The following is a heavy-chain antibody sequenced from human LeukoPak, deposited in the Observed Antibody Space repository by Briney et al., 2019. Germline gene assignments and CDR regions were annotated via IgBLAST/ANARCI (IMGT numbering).Heavy chain of an antibody. D-gene: IGHD2-2*01. CDR2: INHSGST. CDR1: GGSFSGYY. V-gene: IGHV4-34*01. CDR3: ARGGDIVVVPAATGPKGTFDY. Sequence: SETLSLTCAVYGGSFSGYYWSWIRQPPGKGREWIGEINHSGSTNYNPSLKSRVTISVDTSKNQFSLKLSSVTAADTAVYYCARGGDIVVVPAATGPKGTFDYWGQGTLVTVSS. J-gene: IGHJ4*02.